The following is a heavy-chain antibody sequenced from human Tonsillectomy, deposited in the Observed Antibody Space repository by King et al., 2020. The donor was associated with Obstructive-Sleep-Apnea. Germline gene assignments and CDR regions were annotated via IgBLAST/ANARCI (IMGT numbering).Heavy chain of an antibody. V-gene: IGHV6-1*01. J-gene: IGHJ6*02. CDR3: ARYILSPRDHGRWYFYYAMDV. CDR1: GDSVSSNSAV. CDR2: TYFRSKWYS. Sequence: QVQLQQSGPGLVKPSQTLSLTCAISGDSVSSNSAVWNWIRQSPSRGLEWLGRTYFRSKWYSDYAVSVKSRLTINADTSKNQFSLHLNSVTPEDTAVYYCARYILSPRDHGRWYFYYAMDVWGQGTTVIVSS. D-gene: IGHD1-14*01.